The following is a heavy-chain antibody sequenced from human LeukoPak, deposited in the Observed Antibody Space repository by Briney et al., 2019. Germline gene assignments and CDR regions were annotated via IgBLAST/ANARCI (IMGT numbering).Heavy chain of an antibody. V-gene: IGHV4-59*01. J-gene: IGHJ5*02. D-gene: IGHD3-3*01. CDR3: ARAVEVTIFGVVIDAPFDP. CDR1: GGSISSYY. Sequence: SETLSLTCTVSGGSISSYYWSWIRLPPGKGLEWIGYIYYSGSTNYNPSLKSRVTISVDTSKNQFSLKLSSVTAADTAVYYCARAVEVTIFGVVIDAPFDPWGQGTLVTVSS. CDR2: IYYSGST.